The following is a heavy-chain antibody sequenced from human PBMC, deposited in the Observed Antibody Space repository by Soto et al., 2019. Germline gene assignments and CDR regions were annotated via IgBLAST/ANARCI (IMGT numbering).Heavy chain of an antibody. CDR3: ARQGDLNSSSWFDY. D-gene: IGHD6-13*01. CDR2: IIPIFGTA. J-gene: IGHJ4*02. CDR1: GGTFSSYA. Sequence: ASVKVSCKASGGTFSSYAISWVRQAPGQGLEWMGGIIPIFGTANYAQKFQGRVTITADESTSTAYMELSSLRSEDTAVYYCARQGDLNSSSWFDYWGQGTLVTVSS. V-gene: IGHV1-69*13.